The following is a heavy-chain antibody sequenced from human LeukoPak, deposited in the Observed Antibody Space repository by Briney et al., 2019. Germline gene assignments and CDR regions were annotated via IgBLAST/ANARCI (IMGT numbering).Heavy chain of an antibody. Sequence: PSETLSLTCTVSSGSINSYYCGWVRQPAGRGLEWIGRIYTTGKTDYNPSLKSRLTMSVDTSKRQFSLNLTSVTAADTAIYYCARHGYTASHYFLDYWSQGTLVTVSS. CDR2: IYTTGKT. CDR3: ARHGYTASHYFLDY. D-gene: IGHD3-16*01. J-gene: IGHJ4*02. CDR1: SGSINSYY. V-gene: IGHV4-4*07.